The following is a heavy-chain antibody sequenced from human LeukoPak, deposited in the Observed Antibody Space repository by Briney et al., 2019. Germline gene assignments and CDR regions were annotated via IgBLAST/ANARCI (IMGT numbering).Heavy chain of an antibody. J-gene: IGHJ6*03. V-gene: IGHV1-18*01. CDR2: ISAYNGNT. CDR3: ARGVSGYCSPTSCWEHYYYYMDV. D-gene: IGHD2-2*01. Sequence: ASVKVSCKASGYTFTSYGICWVRQAPGQGLEWMGWISAYNGNTNYAQKLQGRVTMTTDTSTSTAYMELRSLRSDDTAVYYCARGVSGYCSPTSCWEHYYYYMDVWGKGTTVTVSS. CDR1: GYTFTSYG.